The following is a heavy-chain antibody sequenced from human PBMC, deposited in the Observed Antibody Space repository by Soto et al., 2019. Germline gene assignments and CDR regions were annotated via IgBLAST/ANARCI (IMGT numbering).Heavy chain of an antibody. D-gene: IGHD3-22*01. CDR3: AGDFYDSSGTPLLVY. CDR1: GYSVNIYA. CDR2: ISGVSGHS. J-gene: IGHJ4*02. Sequence: QVQLVQSGSEVKKPGASVKVSCRASGYSVNIYASSWVRQAPGQGLEWMGWISGVSGHSRYAQKSQGRVTRASDTCTNTGFMELRGRRSDDTAVYYCAGDFYDSSGTPLLVYWGQGTMVTVSS. V-gene: IGHV1-18*01.